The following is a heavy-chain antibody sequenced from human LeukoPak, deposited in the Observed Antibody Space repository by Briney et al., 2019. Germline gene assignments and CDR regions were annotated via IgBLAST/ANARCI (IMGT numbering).Heavy chain of an antibody. CDR3: ARVSGSGSYYIGWFDP. Sequence: GGSPGLSCAASGFTFDDYGMSWVRQAPGKGLEWVSGINWNGGSTGYADSVKGRFTISRDNAKNSLYLQMNNLRAEDTALYYCARVSGSGSYYIGWFDPWGQGTLVTVSS. V-gene: IGHV3-20*04. CDR1: GFTFDDYG. J-gene: IGHJ5*02. D-gene: IGHD3-10*01. CDR2: INWNGGST.